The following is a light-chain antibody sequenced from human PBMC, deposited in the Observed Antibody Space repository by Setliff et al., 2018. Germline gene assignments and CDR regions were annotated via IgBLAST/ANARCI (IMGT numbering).Light chain of an antibody. Sequence: QSALAPPASVSGSPGQSITISCTGTSSDVGSYNLVSWYQQHPGKAPKLMIYEGSKRPSGISNRFSGSKSGNTASLTISGLQAEDEADYYCCSYAGSSPYVFGTGTKGTVL. CDR2: EGS. CDR3: CSYAGSSPYV. CDR1: SSDVGSYNL. V-gene: IGLV2-23*01. J-gene: IGLJ1*01.